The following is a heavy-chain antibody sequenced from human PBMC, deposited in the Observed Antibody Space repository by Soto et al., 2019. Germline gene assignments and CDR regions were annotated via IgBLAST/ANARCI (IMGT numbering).Heavy chain of an antibody. D-gene: IGHD4-17*01. V-gene: IGHV1-18*04. J-gene: IGHJ1*01. Sequence: QVQLVQSGPDLKCPGASMKVSCKASGYTFTSYGISWVRQAPGQGLEWMAWISPLKGRTQYSQKAQGRVTLSTDTSSNTAYMEMTTLRVDDTAVYYCAMDYGDRPEYFKHWGQGTLVTVS. CDR1: GYTFTSYG. CDR2: ISPLKGRT. CDR3: AMDYGDRPEYFKH.